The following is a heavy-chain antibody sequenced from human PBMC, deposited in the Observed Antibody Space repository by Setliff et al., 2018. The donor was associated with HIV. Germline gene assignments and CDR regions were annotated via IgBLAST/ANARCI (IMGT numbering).Heavy chain of an antibody. CDR1: GDSISTSNYY. V-gene: IGHV4-39*01. Sequence: PSETLSLTCILSGDSISTSNYYWGWIRQPPGKGLEWIGSIYYSGSTYYTPSLKSRVTISVDTSKNQFSLKLSSVTAADTAVYYCARLRITMIMMLNYFDYWGQGTLVTVSS. CDR2: IYYSGST. CDR3: ARLRITMIMMLNYFDY. D-gene: IGHD3-22*01. J-gene: IGHJ4*02.